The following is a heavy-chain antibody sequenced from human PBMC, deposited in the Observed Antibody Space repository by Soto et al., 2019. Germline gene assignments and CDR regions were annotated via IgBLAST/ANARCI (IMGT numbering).Heavy chain of an antibody. CDR3: ARMNVDSYHFYYAMDV. Sequence: QVTLKESGPALVKPTETLTLTCTVSGFSLTTGKMGVSWIRQPPGKALEWLAHIFSDNERSYSTSLQGRLTISNDTYGSQVVLSMTNVDPVDTATYYCARMNVDSYHFYYAMDVWGQGTTVTVSS. CDR1: GFSLTTGKMG. J-gene: IGHJ6*02. CDR2: IFSDNER. D-gene: IGHD4-17*01. V-gene: IGHV2-26*01.